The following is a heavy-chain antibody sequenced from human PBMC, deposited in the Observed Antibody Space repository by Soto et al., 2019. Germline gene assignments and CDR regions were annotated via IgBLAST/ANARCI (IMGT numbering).Heavy chain of an antibody. D-gene: IGHD3-10*01. CDR3: AKDDYYGSGSPYGMDV. Sequence: GGSLRLSCAASEFTFSNYAMTWVRQAPGKGLEWVSLITGSDGRTYYADSVKGRFTISRDNSKNTLYLQMNSLRAEDTAVYYCAKDDYYGSGSPYGMDVWGQGTTVTVSS. J-gene: IGHJ6*02. CDR2: ITGSDGRT. V-gene: IGHV3-23*01. CDR1: EFTFSNYA.